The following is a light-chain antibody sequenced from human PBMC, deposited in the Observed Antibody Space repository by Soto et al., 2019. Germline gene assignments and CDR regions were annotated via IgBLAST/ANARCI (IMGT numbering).Light chain of an antibody. Sequence: EIVLTQSPGTVSVSPGERATLSFRASQRVSSNLAWYQQKPGQAPRLLISGASSRATGIPDRFSGGGSGTDFTLTISRLEPEDFALYYCQQYGGSPISFGQGTRLEIK. CDR2: GAS. CDR3: QQYGGSPIS. CDR1: QRVSSN. J-gene: IGKJ5*01. V-gene: IGKV3-20*01.